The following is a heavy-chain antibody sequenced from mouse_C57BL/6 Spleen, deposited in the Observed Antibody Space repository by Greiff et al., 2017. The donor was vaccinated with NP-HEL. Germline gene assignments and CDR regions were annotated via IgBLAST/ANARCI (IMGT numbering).Heavy chain of an antibody. CDR2: ISSGSSTI. Sequence: EVMLVESGGGLVKPGGSLKLSCAASGFTFSDYGMHWVRQAPEKGLEWVAYISSGSSTIYYADTVKGRFTISRDNAKNTLFLQMTSLRSEDTAMYYCAKIYYDYDSAMDYWGQGTSVTVSS. CDR3: AKIYYDYDSAMDY. J-gene: IGHJ4*01. CDR1: GFTFSDYG. D-gene: IGHD2-4*01. V-gene: IGHV5-17*01.